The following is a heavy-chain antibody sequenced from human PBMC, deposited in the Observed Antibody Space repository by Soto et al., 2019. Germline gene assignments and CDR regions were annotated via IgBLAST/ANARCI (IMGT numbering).Heavy chain of an antibody. CDR2: IYYSGST. D-gene: IGHD5-12*01. Sequence: SETLSLTCTVSGGSISSGGYYWSWIRQHPGKGLEWIGYIYYSGSTYYNPSLKSRVTISVDTSKNQFSLKLSSVTAADTAVYYCARDKNGYNYFDYWGQGTLVTVSS. V-gene: IGHV4-31*03. CDR3: ARDKNGYNYFDY. CDR1: GGSISSGGYY. J-gene: IGHJ4*02.